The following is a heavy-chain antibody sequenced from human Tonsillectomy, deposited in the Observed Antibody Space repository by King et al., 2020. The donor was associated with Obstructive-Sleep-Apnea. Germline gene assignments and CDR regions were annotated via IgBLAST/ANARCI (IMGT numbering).Heavy chain of an antibody. Sequence: QLVQSGGGLVQPGGSLRLSCAASGFTVSSKYMSWVRQAPGKGLEWVSVIYSGGSTYYADSVKGRFTISRDNSKNTLYLQMNSLRAEDTAVYYCASVGLHGDYDHFFREYYFDFWGQGTLVTVSS. D-gene: IGHD4-17*01. J-gene: IGHJ4*02. CDR1: GFTVSSKY. CDR2: IYSGGST. CDR3: ASVGLHGDYDHFFREYYFDF. V-gene: IGHV3-66*01.